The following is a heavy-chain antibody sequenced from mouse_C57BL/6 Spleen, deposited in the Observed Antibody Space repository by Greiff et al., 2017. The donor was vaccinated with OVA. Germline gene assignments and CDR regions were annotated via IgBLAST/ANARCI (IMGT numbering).Heavy chain of an antibody. J-gene: IGHJ3*01. CDR3: ARSERYYGSTFAY. CDR1: GYTFTSYW. CDR2: IDPSDSYT. V-gene: IGHV1-50*01. D-gene: IGHD1-1*01. Sequence: QVQLKQPGAELVKPGASVKLSCKASGYTFTSYWMQWVKQRPGQGLEWIGEIDPSDSYTNYNQKFKGKATLTVDTSSSTAYMQLSSLTSEDSAVYYCARSERYYGSTFAYWGQGTLVTVSA.